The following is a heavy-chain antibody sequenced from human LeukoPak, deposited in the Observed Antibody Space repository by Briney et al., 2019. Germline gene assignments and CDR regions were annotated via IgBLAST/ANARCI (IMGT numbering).Heavy chain of an antibody. V-gene: IGHV4-31*03. J-gene: IGHJ4*02. CDR2: ICYSGSN. CDR1: GGSISSGGFY. Sequence: SQTLSLTCTVSGGSISSGGFYWSWIRQHPGKGLEWIGYICYSGSNYYNPSLKSRVIISVDTSKNQFSLKLNSVTAADTAVYYCARVSLYGSGSYFFDYWGQGTLVTVSS. D-gene: IGHD3-10*01. CDR3: ARVSLYGSGSYFFDY.